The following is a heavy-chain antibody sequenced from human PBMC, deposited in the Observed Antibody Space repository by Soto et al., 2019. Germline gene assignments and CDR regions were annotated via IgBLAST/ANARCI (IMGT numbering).Heavy chain of an antibody. Sequence: GGSLRLSCAASGFTFGTTDMSWVRQAPGEGLEWVSTIDGSGGITYYADSVKGRFTISRDNSRNTVYLRMNSLRADDTAVYYCGKERRGSGWFVCDYWGQGELVTVSS. J-gene: IGHJ4*02. CDR2: IDGSGGIT. V-gene: IGHV3-23*01. CDR1: GFTFGTTD. D-gene: IGHD6-19*01. CDR3: GKERRGSGWFVCDY.